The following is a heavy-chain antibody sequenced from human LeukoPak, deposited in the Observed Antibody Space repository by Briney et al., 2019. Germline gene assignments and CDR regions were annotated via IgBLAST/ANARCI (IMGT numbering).Heavy chain of an antibody. J-gene: IGHJ4*02. Sequence: KPSETLSLTCTVSGGSISSSSYYWGWIRRPPGKGLEWIGSIYYSGSTNYNPSLKSRVTISVDTSKNQFSLKLSSVTATDTAVYYCARLGYVFGDPWSPFDYWGQGTLVTVSS. CDR1: GGSISSSSYY. V-gene: IGHV4-39*07. CDR2: IYYSGST. D-gene: IGHD3-16*01. CDR3: ARLGYVFGDPWSPFDY.